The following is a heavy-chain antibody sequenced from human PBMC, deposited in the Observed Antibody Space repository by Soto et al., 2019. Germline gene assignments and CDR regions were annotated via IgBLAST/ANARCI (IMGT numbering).Heavy chain of an antibody. CDR2: IYPGDSDT. CDR1: GYSFTSYW. V-gene: IGHV5-51*01. D-gene: IGHD3-22*01. CDR3: ARSKWSDSSGSYPSLYY. Sequence: GESLKISCKGSGYSFTSYWIGWVRQMPGKGLEWMGIIYPGDSDTRYSPSFQGQVTISADKSISTAYLQWSSLKASDTAMYYCARSKWSDSSGSYPSLYYWGQGTLVTVSS. J-gene: IGHJ4*02.